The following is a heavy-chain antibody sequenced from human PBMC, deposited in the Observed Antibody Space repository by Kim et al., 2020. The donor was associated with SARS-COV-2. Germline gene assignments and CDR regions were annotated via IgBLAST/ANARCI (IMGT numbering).Heavy chain of an antibody. D-gene: IGHD3-10*01. CDR1: GGSFSGYY. V-gene: IGHV4-34*01. Sequence: SETLSLTCAVYGGSFSGYYWSWIRQPPGKGLEWIGEINHSGSTNYNPSLKSRVTISVDTSKNQFSLKLSSVTAADTAVYYCARVPPMVRGVILNRDAFDIWGQGTMVTVSS. CDR2: INHSGST. J-gene: IGHJ3*02. CDR3: ARVPPMVRGVILNRDAFDI.